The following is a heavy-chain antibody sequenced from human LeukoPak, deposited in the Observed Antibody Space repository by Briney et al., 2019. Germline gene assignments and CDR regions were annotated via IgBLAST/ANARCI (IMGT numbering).Heavy chain of an antibody. V-gene: IGHV1-69*01. D-gene: IGHD2-15*01. Sequence: ASVKVSCKASGGTFSSYAISWVRRAPGQGLEWMGGIIPIFGTANYAQKFQGRVTITADESTSTAYMELSSLRSEDTAVYYCAMDKDIVVVVAALEIDYWGQGTLVTVSS. J-gene: IGHJ4*02. CDR1: GGTFSSYA. CDR2: IIPIFGTA. CDR3: AMDKDIVVVVAALEIDY.